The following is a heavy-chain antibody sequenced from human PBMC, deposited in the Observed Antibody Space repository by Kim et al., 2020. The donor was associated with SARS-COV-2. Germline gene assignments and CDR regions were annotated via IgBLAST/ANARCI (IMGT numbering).Heavy chain of an antibody. CDR2: LFSGNTA. J-gene: IGHJ3*02. CDR3: ATDTRLTGATDGFDI. CDR1: GSTVSSTY. Sequence: GGSLRLSCTASGSTVSSTYMTWVRQAPGKGLEWVSLLFSGNTAYYADSVRGRFTISRDNSKSTLYLQMNSLRAEDTAMYYCATDTRLTGATDGFDIWGQGTMVIVSS. D-gene: IGHD2-21*01. V-gene: IGHV3-53*05.